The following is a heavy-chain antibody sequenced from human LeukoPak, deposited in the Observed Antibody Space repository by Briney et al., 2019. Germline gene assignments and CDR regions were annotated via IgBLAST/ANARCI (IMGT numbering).Heavy chain of an antibody. CDR1: GGSISSYY. CDR2: IYTTGST. CDR3: ARDRTYGGNSGFDY. J-gene: IGHJ4*02. D-gene: IGHD4-23*01. Sequence: KPSETLSLTCTVSGGSISSYYWSWIRQPAGKGLEWIGRIYTTGSTNYNPSLKSRVTMSVDTSKNQFSLNLGSVSAADTAVYYCARDRTYGGNSGFDYWGQGTLVTVSS. V-gene: IGHV4-4*07.